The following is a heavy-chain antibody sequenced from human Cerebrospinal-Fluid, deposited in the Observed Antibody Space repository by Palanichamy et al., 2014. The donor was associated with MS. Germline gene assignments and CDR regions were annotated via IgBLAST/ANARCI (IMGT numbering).Heavy chain of an antibody. CDR2: IIPMFSIV. CDR3: ARVLRREGYNSYYYNGMDV. Sequence: QVQLVQSGAEVKKPGSSVKVSCKTSGGTFSSDAISWVRQAPGQGLQWMGGIIPMFSIVNYAQKFQGRATITADESTSTADMELSSLRSEDTAVYYCARVLRREGYNSYYYNGMDVWDQGTTVTVSS. CDR1: GGTFSSDA. V-gene: IGHV1-69*01. J-gene: IGHJ6*02. D-gene: IGHD5-24*01.